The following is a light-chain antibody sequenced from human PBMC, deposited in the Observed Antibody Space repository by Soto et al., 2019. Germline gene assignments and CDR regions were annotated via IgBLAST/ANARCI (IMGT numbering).Light chain of an antibody. V-gene: IGKV1-5*03. CDR1: QSISSW. CDR3: QQYNSYSPYT. J-gene: IGKJ2*01. CDR2: KAS. Sequence: DIQMTQSPSTLSASVGDRVTITCRASQSISSWLAWYQQKPGKAPKLLIYKASSLGSGVPSRFSGSGSGTEFTLTISSLQPDDFATYFCQQYNSYSPYTFGQGTKLEIQ.